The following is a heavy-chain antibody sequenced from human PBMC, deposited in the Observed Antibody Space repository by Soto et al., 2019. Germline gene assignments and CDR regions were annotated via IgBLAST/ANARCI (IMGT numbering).Heavy chain of an antibody. J-gene: IGHJ4*02. CDR3: ARDANGYSGYDYAYYFDY. CDR1: GGTFSSYA. Sequence: ASVTVSCKASGGTFSSYAISWVRQAPGQGLEWMGGIIPIFGTANYAQKFQGRVTITADESTSTAYMELSSLRSEDTAVYYCARDANGYSGYDYAYYFDYWGQGTLVTVSS. CDR2: IIPIFGTA. D-gene: IGHD5-12*01. V-gene: IGHV1-69*13.